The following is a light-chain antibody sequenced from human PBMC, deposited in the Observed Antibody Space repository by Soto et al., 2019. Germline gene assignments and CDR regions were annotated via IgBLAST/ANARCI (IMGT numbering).Light chain of an antibody. CDR2: GAS. J-gene: IGKJ2*01. CDR3: QQYGSSPYT. CDR1: QSVRNSY. Sequence: EILLTQSPGTLSLSPGERATLSCRASQSVRNSYLAWYQQKPGQAPRLLTYGASGRATGIPDRFSGSGSGTDFTLTISRLEPEDFAVYYCQQYGSSPYTFGQGTKLEI. V-gene: IGKV3-20*01.